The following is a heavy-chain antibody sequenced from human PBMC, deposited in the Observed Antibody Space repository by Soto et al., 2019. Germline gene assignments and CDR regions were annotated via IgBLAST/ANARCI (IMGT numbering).Heavy chain of an antibody. CDR1: GGTFSSYT. V-gene: IGHV1-69*02. CDR2: IIPILGIA. J-gene: IGHJ4*02. CDR3: ASHDFCSGDQRAYFDY. Sequence: QVQLVQSGAEVKKPGSSVKVSCKASGGTFSSYTISWVRQAPGQGLEWMGRIIPILGIANYAQKFQGRVTITADKSTSTAYMELSSLRSEDTAVYYCASHDFCSGDQRAYFDYWGQGTLVTVSS. D-gene: IGHD3-3*01.